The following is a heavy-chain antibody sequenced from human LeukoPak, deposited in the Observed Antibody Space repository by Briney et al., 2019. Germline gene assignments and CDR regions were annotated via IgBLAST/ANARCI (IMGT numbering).Heavy chain of an antibody. CDR3: ALISNDSSGYYSRTDAFDI. D-gene: IGHD3-22*01. Sequence: SETLSLTCTVSGGSISSSSYYWGWIRPPPGKGLEWIGSIYYSGSTYYNPSLKSRVTISVDTSKNQFSLKLSSVTAADTAVYYCALISNDSSGYYSRTDAFDIWGQGTMVTVSS. CDR2: IYYSGST. J-gene: IGHJ3*02. V-gene: IGHV4-39*01. CDR1: GGSISSSSYY.